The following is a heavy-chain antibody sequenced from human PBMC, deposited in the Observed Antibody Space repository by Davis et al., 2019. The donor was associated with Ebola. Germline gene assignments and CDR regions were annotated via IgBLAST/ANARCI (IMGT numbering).Heavy chain of an antibody. CDR3: ARAGYSSSWYVDWFDP. V-gene: IGHV1-8*02. J-gene: IGHJ5*02. Sequence: AASVKVSCKASGYTFTSYGISWVRQATGQGLEWMGWMNPNSGNTGYAQKFQGRVTMTRNTSISTAYMELSSLRSEDTAVYYCARAGYSSSWYVDWFDPWGQGTLVTVSS. CDR2: MNPNSGNT. D-gene: IGHD6-13*01. CDR1: GYTFTSYG.